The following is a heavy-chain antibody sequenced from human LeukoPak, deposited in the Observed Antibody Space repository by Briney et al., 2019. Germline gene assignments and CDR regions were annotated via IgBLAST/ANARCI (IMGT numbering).Heavy chain of an antibody. Sequence: GASVKVPCKASGGTFSSYAISWVRQAPGQGLGWMGGIIPIFGTANYAQKFQGRVTITTDESTSTAYMELSSLRSEDTAVYYCARALGYYYDSSGYRGNWFDPWGQGTLVTVSS. CDR2: IIPIFGTA. D-gene: IGHD3-22*01. J-gene: IGHJ5*02. V-gene: IGHV1-69*05. CDR1: GGTFSSYA. CDR3: ARALGYYYDSSGYRGNWFDP.